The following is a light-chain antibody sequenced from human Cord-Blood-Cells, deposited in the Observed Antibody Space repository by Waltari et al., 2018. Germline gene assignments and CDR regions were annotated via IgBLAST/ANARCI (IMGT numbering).Light chain of an antibody. CDR3: QQRSNWT. CDR1: QRVSSY. J-gene: IGKJ1*01. Sequence: EILLTQSPATLSLPPGERATLSCRASQRVSSYLAWYQQKPGQAPRLLIYDASNRATGIPARFSGSGSGTDFTLTISSLEPEDFAVYYCQQRSNWTFGQGTKVEIK. V-gene: IGKV3-11*01. CDR2: DAS.